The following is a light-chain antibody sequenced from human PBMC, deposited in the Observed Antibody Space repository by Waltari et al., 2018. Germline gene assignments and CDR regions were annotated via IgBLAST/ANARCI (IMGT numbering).Light chain of an antibody. V-gene: IGLV2-23*01. CDR1: SSDVGSYNL. J-gene: IGLJ3*02. Sequence: QSALTQPASVSGSPGQSITSSCTGTSSDVGSYNLVSWYQQHQGKAPKLMIYEGSKRPSGVSNRFSGSKSGNPASLTISGLQAEDEADYYCCSYAGSSTLVFGGGTKLTVL. CDR2: EGS. CDR3: CSYAGSSTLV.